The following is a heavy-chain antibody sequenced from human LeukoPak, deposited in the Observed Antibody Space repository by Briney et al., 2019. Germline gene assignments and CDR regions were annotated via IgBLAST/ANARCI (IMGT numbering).Heavy chain of an antibody. CDR1: GFTFSSYS. CDR2: ISSSSSYI. D-gene: IGHD3-10*01. V-gene: IGHV3-21*01. Sequence: PGGSLRLSCAASGFTFSSYSMNWVRQAPGKGLEWVSSISSSSSYIYYADSVKGRFTISRDSAKNSLYLQMNSLRAEDTAVYYCARGGLRHNWFDPWGQGTLVTVSS. CDR3: ARGGLRHNWFDP. J-gene: IGHJ5*02.